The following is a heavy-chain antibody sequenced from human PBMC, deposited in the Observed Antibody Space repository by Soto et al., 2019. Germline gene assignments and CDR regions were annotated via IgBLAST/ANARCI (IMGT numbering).Heavy chain of an antibody. CDR1: GYSFTSYW. Sequence: GESLKISCKGSGYSFTSYWISWVRQMPGKGLEWMGRIDPSDSYTNYSPSFQGHVTISADKSISTAHLQWSSLKASDTAMYYCARLNYYDSSGYGPDIWGQGTMVTVSS. CDR3: ARLNYYDSSGYGPDI. D-gene: IGHD3-22*01. V-gene: IGHV5-10-1*01. J-gene: IGHJ3*02. CDR2: IDPSDSYT.